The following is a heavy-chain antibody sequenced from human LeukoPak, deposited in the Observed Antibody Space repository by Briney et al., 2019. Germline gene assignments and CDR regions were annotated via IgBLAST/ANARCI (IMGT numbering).Heavy chain of an antibody. Sequence: GGSLRLSCAASGSTFDDYAMHWVRQAPGKGLEWVSGISWNSGSIGYADSVEGRFTISRDNAKNSLYLQMNSLRAEDTALYYCAKGVGATFDAFDIWGQGTMVTVSS. D-gene: IGHD1-26*01. CDR3: AKGVGATFDAFDI. CDR1: GSTFDDYA. V-gene: IGHV3-9*01. CDR2: ISWNSGSI. J-gene: IGHJ3*02.